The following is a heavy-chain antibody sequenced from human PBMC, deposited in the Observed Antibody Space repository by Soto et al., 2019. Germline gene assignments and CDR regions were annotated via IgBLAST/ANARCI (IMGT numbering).Heavy chain of an antibody. V-gene: IGHV4-59*01. Sequence: PSETLSLTCIVSGGSMSNYYWSWLRQPPGKGLEWIGYIYYSGNSKYNPSLKSRVTISKDTSKNQFSLQLSSVTAADTAVYYSARVGYSSSWFWYFDLWGRGTLVTVS. CDR1: GGSMSNYY. J-gene: IGHJ2*01. CDR2: IYYSGNS. D-gene: IGHD6-13*01. CDR3: ARVGYSSSWFWYFDL.